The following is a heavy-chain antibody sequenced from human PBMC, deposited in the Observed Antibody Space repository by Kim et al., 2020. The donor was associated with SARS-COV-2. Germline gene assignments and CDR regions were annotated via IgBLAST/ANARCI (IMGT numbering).Heavy chain of an antibody. D-gene: IGHD4-4*01. J-gene: IGHJ6*02. CDR2: ISWNSGSI. V-gene: IGHV3-9*01. Sequence: GGSLRLSCATSGFTFDDYAMHWVRQAPGKGLEWVSGISWNSGSIGYVDSVKGRFTISRDNAKNSLYLQINSLRTEDTALYYCAKDIQAYYYAMDAWGQGT. CDR1: GFTFDDYA. CDR3: AKDIQAYYYAMDA.